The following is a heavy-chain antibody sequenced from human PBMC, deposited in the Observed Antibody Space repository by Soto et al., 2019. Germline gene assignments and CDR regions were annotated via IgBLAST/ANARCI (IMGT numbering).Heavy chain of an antibody. CDR1: GFTFSSYP. J-gene: IGHJ4*02. D-gene: IGHD3-22*01. V-gene: IGHV3-23*01. Sequence: GGSLRLSCAASGFTFSSYPVSWVRQAPGTGPEWISSISGSGSTIYYADSVKGRFTISRDNSKNTLYLQMSSLRAEDTAVYYCAKVFYYYDSSGYYYFDYWGQGPLVTVSS. CDR3: AKVFYYYDSSGYYYFDY. CDR2: ISGSGSTI.